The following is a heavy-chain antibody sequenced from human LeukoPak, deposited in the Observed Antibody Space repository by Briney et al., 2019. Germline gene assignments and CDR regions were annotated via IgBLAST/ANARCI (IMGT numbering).Heavy chain of an antibody. V-gene: IGHV4-39*01. CDR3: ARLDGYCSGGSCYSVSFVDP. CDR2: IYYSGST. Sequence: SETLSLTCTVSGGSISSSNYYSGWIRQPPGKGLEWIVSIYYSGSTYYNPSLKRRVTISVDKSKNQFSLKLSSVAAADAAVYYCARLDGYCSGGSCYSVSFVDPWGQGTLVTVSS. J-gene: IGHJ5*02. CDR1: GGSISSSNYY. D-gene: IGHD2-15*01.